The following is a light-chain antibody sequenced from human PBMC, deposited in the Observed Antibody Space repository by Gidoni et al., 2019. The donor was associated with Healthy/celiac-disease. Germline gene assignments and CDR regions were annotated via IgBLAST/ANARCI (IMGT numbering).Light chain of an antibody. J-gene: IGKJ4*01. V-gene: IGKV3-20*01. CDR1: QSVSSSY. Sequence: EFVLTQSPGTLSLSPGEIATLSCRSSQSVSSSYLAWYQQKPGQAPRLLIYGASSRATGIPDRFSGRGSGTDFTLTISRLEPEDFAVYYCQQYGSSLLTFGGGTKVEIK. CDR2: GAS. CDR3: QQYGSSLLT.